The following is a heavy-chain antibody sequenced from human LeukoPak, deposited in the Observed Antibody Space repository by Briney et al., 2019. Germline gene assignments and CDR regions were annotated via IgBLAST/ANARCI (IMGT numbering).Heavy chain of an antibody. J-gene: IGHJ6*02. D-gene: IGHD1-26*01. CDR3: ARERSDYYYYYGMDV. CDR2: IWYDGSNK. Sequence: GGSLRLSCAASGFTFSSYAMSWVRQAPGKGLEWVAVIWYDGSNKYYADSVKGRFTISRDNSKNTLYLQMNSLRAEDTAVYYCARERSDYYYYYGMDVWGQGTTVTVSS. V-gene: IGHV3-33*08. CDR1: GFTFSSYA.